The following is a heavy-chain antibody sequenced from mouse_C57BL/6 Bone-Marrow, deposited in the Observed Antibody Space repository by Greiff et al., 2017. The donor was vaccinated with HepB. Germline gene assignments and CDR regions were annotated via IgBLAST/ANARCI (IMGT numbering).Heavy chain of an antibody. CDR3: ARRTTVVMDY. CDR1: GYTFTSYW. Sequence: QVQLQQPGAELVKPGASVKLSCKASGYTFTSYWMHWVKQRPGQGLEWIGMIHPNSGSTNYNEKFKSKATLTVDRSSSTAYMQLSSLTSEDSAVYYCARRTTVVMDYWGQGTSVTVSS. V-gene: IGHV1-64*01. D-gene: IGHD1-1*01. J-gene: IGHJ4*01. CDR2: IHPNSGST.